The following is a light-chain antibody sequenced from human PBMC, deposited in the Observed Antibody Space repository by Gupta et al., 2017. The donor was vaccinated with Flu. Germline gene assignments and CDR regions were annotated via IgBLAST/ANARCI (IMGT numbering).Light chain of an antibody. CDR1: QSVSVN. Sequence: EVIMPQSPPTLSASPGERATLSCRASQSVSVNLAWYQQKPGQAPRLVINGASTRATGIPARFSGSGSGTDFTLTSSSRQSEDFAVYYCQQYNTWPPLTFGGGTKVEIK. V-gene: IGKV3-15*01. CDR2: GAS. CDR3: QQYNTWPPLT. J-gene: IGKJ4*01.